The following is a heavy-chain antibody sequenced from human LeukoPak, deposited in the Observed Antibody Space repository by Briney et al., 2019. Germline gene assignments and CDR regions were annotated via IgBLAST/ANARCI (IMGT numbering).Heavy chain of an antibody. CDR1: GYTFGSDD. D-gene: IGHD1-26*01. CDR3: ARSDHNSWNAFDI. CDR2: INPNNGNL. J-gene: IGHJ3*02. Sequence: GESLKIACKASGYTFGSDDINWVRQATGQGLEWMGWINPNNGNLGYVQKFQGRVTITRNTPISTAYMELSSLTSEDTAVYYCARSDHNSWNAFDIWGQGTMVTVSS. V-gene: IGHV1-8*03.